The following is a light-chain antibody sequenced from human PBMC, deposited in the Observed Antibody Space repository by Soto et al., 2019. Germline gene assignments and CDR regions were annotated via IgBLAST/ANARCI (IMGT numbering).Light chain of an antibody. Sequence: QSVLTQPPSASGSPGQSVTISCTGTSSDVGGYNYVSWYQQHPGKAPKLMIYEVSERPSGVPDRFSASKSGNTASLTISGLQAEDEADYYCSSYTSTSTLWVFGTGTKVTVL. CDR1: SSDVGGYNY. V-gene: IGLV2-8*01. CDR3: SSYTSTSTLWV. J-gene: IGLJ1*01. CDR2: EVS.